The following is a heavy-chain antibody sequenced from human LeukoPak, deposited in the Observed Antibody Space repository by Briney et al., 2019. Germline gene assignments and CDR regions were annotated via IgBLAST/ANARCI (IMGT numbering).Heavy chain of an antibody. J-gene: IGHJ4*02. D-gene: IGHD5-12*01. CDR2: ITSSGTYT. Sequence: GGSLRLSCADSGFTFSNYNMNWVRQAPGKAMEWVSSITSSGTYTFYADSVKGRFTISRDNAKNSLYLQMNSLRAEDTALYYCARWVRYDYHYFDYWGQGTLVTVSS. CDR1: GFTFSNYN. CDR3: ARWVRYDYHYFDY. V-gene: IGHV3-21*04.